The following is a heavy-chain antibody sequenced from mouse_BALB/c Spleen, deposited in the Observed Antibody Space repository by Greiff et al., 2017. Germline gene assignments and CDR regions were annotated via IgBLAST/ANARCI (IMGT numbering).Heavy chain of an antibody. D-gene: IGHD1-1*01. J-gene: IGHJ2*01. CDR1: GYSITSDYA. CDR2: ISYSGST. CDR3: ARDDYCSSYYFDY. Sequence: DVKVEESGPGLVKPSQSLSLTCTVTGYSITSDYARNCIRQFPGNQLEWMGYISYSGSTSYNPSLKSRISITRDTSMKQFFMQLNSVTTEDTATYDGARDDYCSSYYFDYWGQGTTLTVSS. V-gene: IGHV3-2*02.